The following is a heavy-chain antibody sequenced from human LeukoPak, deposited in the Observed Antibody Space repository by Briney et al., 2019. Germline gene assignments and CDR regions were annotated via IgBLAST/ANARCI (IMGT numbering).Heavy chain of an antibody. CDR2: IYTSGST. J-gene: IGHJ5*02. D-gene: IGHD3-22*01. V-gene: IGHV4-61*02. CDR1: GGSISSGSYY. Sequence: SETLSLTCTVSGGSISSGSYYWSWIRQPAGKGLEWIGRIYTSGSTNYNPSLKSRVTISVDTSKNQFSLKLSSVTAADTAVYYCARELTMIEVDPGWNWFDPWGQGTLVTVSS. CDR3: ARELTMIEVDPGWNWFDP.